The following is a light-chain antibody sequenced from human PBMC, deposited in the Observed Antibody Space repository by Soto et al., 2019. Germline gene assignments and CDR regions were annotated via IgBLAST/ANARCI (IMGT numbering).Light chain of an antibody. CDR2: GAS. Sequence: AIQMTQSPSSLYASVGDRVTITCRASQGIRTELGWYQQKPGKAPRLLIYGASTLQGGVPSRFSGSGSGTDFTLTISSLQPEDFATYCCLQDNSYPRTFGQGTKVEIK. CDR1: QGIRTE. J-gene: IGKJ1*01. CDR3: LQDNSYPRT. V-gene: IGKV1-6*01.